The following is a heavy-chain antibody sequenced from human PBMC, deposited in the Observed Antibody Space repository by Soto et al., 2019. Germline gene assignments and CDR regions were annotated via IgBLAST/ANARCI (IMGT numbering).Heavy chain of an antibody. V-gene: IGHV4-34*01. CDR3: AGREFASASFHYYYYAVDV. CDR1: GGSFSDYF. J-gene: IGHJ6*02. Sequence: SETLSLTCTVYGGSFSDYFWTWIRQPPGKGLEWIGEINHSGSTNFNTSLKSRVAISADTSRNRFSLRVTYVNAADTAVYYCAGREFASASFHYYYYAVDVWGQGTTVTVSS. CDR2: INHSGST. D-gene: IGHD6-6*01.